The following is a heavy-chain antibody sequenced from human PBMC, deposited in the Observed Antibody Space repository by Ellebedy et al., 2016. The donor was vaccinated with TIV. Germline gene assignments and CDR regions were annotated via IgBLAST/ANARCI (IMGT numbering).Heavy chain of an antibody. CDR1: GGSISSGGYY. J-gene: IGHJ4*02. CDR2: IRNSGSS. Sequence: MPSETLSLTCTVSGGSISSGGYYWSWIRQVPGKGLEWIGYIRNSGSSYYNPSLKSRVTISVDTSKNQFSLKLSSVTAADTAVYYCARDPDDWGQGTLVTVSS. CDR3: ARDPDD. V-gene: IGHV4-31*03. D-gene: IGHD3-10*01.